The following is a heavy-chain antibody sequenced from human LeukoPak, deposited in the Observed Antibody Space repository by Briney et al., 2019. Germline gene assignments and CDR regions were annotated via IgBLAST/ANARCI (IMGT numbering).Heavy chain of an antibody. CDR1: GFTFSSYS. J-gene: IGHJ4*02. D-gene: IGHD3-3*01. Sequence: GGSLRLSCAASGFTFSSYSMNWVRQAPGKGLEWVSYISSSSSTIYYADSVKGRFTISRDNAKNSLYLQMNSLRAEDTAVYYCTRDKAFWSGSYQSERDYWGQGTLVTVSS. CDR2: ISSSSSTI. CDR3: TRDKAFWSGSYQSERDY. V-gene: IGHV3-48*01.